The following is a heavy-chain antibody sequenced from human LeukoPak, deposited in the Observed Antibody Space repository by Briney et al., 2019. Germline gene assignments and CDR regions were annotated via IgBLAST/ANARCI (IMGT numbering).Heavy chain of an antibody. V-gene: IGHV3-64D*09. D-gene: IGHD3-22*01. CDR2: ISSNGGRT. CDR3: VISRSGYYNFDS. J-gene: IGHJ4*02. Sequence: PGGSLRLSCSASGFTFSNYAIHWVRQAPGKGGEYVSAISSNGGRTYYAHSVKARFTISRDNSNNMLYLQMSSLRAEDTAIYYCVISRSGYYNFDSWGQGTLVTVSS. CDR1: GFTFSNYA.